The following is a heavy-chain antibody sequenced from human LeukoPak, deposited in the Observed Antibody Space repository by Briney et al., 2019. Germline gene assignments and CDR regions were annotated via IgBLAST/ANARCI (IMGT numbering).Heavy chain of an antibody. Sequence: GGSLRLSCTASGFIFSGSWMAWIRQAPGKRLEWVANMNIDGSEKYYADSAKGRFTISRDNARNSVYLQMNSLRVEDTAVYYCARDPVEWELLLDYWGQGTLVTVSS. CDR2: MNIDGSEK. D-gene: IGHD1-26*01. J-gene: IGHJ4*02. CDR3: ARDPVEWELLLDY. V-gene: IGHV3-7*01. CDR1: GFIFSGSW.